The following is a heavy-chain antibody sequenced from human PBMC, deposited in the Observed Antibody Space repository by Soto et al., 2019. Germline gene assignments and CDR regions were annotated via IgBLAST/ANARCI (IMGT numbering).Heavy chain of an antibody. CDR3: ARTTGGIYGADAFDI. D-gene: IGHD3-16*01. V-gene: IGHV3-13*01. J-gene: IGHJ3*02. CDR2: IGTAGDT. CDR1: GFTFSSYD. Sequence: EVQLVESGGGLVQPGGSLRLSCAASGFTFSSYDMHWVRQATGKGLEWVSAIGTAGDTYYPGSVKGRFTISRENAKNSLYLQMNSLRAGDTAVYYCARTTGGIYGADAFDIWGQGTMVTVSS.